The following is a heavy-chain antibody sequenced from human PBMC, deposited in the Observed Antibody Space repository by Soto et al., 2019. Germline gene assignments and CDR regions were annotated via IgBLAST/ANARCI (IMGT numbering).Heavy chain of an antibody. Sequence: GESLKISCKVSGYTLTELSMHWVRQAPGKGLEWMGGFDPEDGETIYAQKFQGRVTMTEDTSTDTAYMELSSLRSEDTAVYYCATVTLRAYYYDSSGYAFDIWGQGTMVTVSS. J-gene: IGHJ3*02. V-gene: IGHV1-24*01. CDR3: ATVTLRAYYYDSSGYAFDI. CDR1: GYTLTELS. CDR2: FDPEDGET. D-gene: IGHD3-22*01.